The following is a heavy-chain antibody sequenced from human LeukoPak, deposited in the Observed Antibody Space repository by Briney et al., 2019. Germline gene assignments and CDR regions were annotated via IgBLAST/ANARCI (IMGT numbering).Heavy chain of an antibody. J-gene: IGHJ4*02. CDR1: GFTFSSYA. Sequence: GGSLRLSCAASGFTFSSYAMSWVRQAPGKGLEWVSATSGSGGSTYYADSVKGRFTISRDNSKNTLYLQMNSLRAEDTAVYYCAKDSSPRFKWELLPFDYWGQGTLVTVSS. CDR2: TSGSGGST. V-gene: IGHV3-23*01. D-gene: IGHD1-26*01. CDR3: AKDSSPRFKWELLPFDY.